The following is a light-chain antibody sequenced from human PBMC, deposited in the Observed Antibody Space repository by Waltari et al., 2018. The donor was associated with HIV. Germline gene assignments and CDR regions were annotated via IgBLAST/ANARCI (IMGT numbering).Light chain of an antibody. V-gene: IGLV1-44*01. J-gene: IGLJ2*01. CDR1: SSNIGSNT. Sequence: QSVLTQPPSASGTPGQRVTISCSGSSSNIGSNTVNWYQQLPGTAPKLLIYSNNQRPSGVPDRFSGSKSGTSASLAISGLQSEDEADYYCAAWEGVFGGGTKLTVL. CDR2: SNN. CDR3: AAWEGV.